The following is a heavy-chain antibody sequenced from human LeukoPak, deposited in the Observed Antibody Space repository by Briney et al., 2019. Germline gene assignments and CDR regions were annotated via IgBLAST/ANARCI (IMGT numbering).Heavy chain of an antibody. D-gene: IGHD1-26*01. V-gene: IGHV1-18*01. CDR1: GYIFTSYG. Sequence: ASVKVSCKASGYIFTSYGISWVRQAPGQGLEWMGWITTYNGNTNYAQNLQGRVTMTTDTSTSTAYMELRSLRSDDTAVYYCARDYQVGAIHDAFDIWGQGTMVTVSS. CDR3: ARDYQVGAIHDAFDI. J-gene: IGHJ3*02. CDR2: ITTYNGNT.